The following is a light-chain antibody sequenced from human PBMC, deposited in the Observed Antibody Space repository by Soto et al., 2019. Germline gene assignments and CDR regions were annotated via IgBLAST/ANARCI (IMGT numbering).Light chain of an antibody. CDR3: QHYGSSPPVT. Sequence: EIVLTQSPGTLSLSPGERATLSCRASQSLSAFLAWYQQQPGQAPRLLIYGASTRATGIPDRFSGSGSGTDFTLTISRLEPEDFGVYYCQHYGSSPPVTFGQGTRLHIK. V-gene: IGKV3-20*01. CDR2: GAS. J-gene: IGKJ2*01. CDR1: QSLSAF.